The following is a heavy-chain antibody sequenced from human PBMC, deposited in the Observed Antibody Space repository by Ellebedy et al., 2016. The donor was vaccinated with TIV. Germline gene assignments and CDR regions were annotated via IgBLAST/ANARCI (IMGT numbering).Heavy chain of an antibody. CDR2: IYYSGST. D-gene: IGHD4-17*01. CDR3: TKSGYGVSDF. J-gene: IGHJ4*02. CDR1: GGSISSDY. Sequence: MPSETLSLTCTVSGGSISSDYWNWVRQPPGKGLEWIGLIYYSGSTNYNPSLKSRVTISIDTSKNQFSLKLASVTATDTAVYYCTKSGYGVSDFWGQGTLVTVSS. V-gene: IGHV4-59*08.